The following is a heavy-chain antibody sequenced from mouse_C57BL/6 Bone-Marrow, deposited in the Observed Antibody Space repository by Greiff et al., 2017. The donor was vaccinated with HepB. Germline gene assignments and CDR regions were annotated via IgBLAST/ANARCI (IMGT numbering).Heavy chain of an antibody. D-gene: IGHD1-1*01. CDR2: ILPGSGST. V-gene: IGHV1-9*01. J-gene: IGHJ3*01. CDR1: GYTFTGYW. CDR3: ARQSPDLLLRIRFAY. Sequence: QVQLQQSGAELMKPGASVKLSCKATGYTFTGYWIEWVKQRPGHGLEWIGEILPGSGSTNYNEKFKGKATFTADTSSNTAYMQLSSLTTEDSAIYFCARQSPDLLLRIRFAYWGQGTLVTVSA.